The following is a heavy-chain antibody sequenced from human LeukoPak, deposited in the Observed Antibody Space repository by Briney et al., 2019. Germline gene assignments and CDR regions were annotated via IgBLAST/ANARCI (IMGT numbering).Heavy chain of an antibody. CDR2: INSDGSTT. J-gene: IGHJ4*02. Sequence: GGSLRLSCAASGFTFSSHWMHWVRQAPGKGLVWVSRINSDGSTTSYADSVNGRFTISRDNAKNTPYLQMNSLRAEDTAVYYCARVMYYYHSSGSIAVYYFDYWGQGTLVTVSS. V-gene: IGHV3-74*01. D-gene: IGHD3-22*01. CDR1: GFTFSSHW. CDR3: ARVMYYYHSSGSIAVYYFDY.